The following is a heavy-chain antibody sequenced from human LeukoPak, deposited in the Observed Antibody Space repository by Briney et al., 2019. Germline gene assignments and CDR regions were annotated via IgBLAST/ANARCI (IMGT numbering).Heavy chain of an antibody. Sequence: ASVKVSCKASGYTFTSYHINWVRQASGQGGEWMGWMSPNSGNTGYAQKFQGRVTMTRTPSISTAYMELSSLRSEDTAMYYCAREGGGITGTTGVVDYWGQGTLVTVSS. J-gene: IGHJ4*02. CDR1: GYTFTSYH. CDR3: AREGGGITGTTGVVDY. V-gene: IGHV1-8*01. D-gene: IGHD1-20*01. CDR2: MSPNSGNT.